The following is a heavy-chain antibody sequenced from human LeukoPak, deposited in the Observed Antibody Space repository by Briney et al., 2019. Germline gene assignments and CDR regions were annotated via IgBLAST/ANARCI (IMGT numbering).Heavy chain of an antibody. CDR1: GGSISSRNW. V-gene: IGHV4-4*02. CDR2: IYHSGST. D-gene: IGHD3-22*01. J-gene: IGHJ5*02. CDR3: ARAQSVNPMIEVDDKWFDP. Sequence: PSETLSLTCTVSGGSISSRNWWSWVRQPPGKGLEWIGEIYHSGSTNYNPSLKSRVTISVDRSKNQFSLKLTSVTAADTAVYYCARAQSVNPMIEVDDKWFDPWGQGTLVTVSS.